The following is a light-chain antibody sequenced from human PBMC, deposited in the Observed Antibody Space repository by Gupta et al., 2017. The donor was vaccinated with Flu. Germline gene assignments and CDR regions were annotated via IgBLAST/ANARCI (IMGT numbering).Light chain of an antibody. CDR3: ETWDSNIVL. CDR1: SGHRTYT. Sequence: QTVPTQSSSASASLGSSVKLTCTLSSGHRTYTIAWHQQQPGEAPRYLMKVEGSGFYNKGSGVPDRFSGSSSGADRYLTIANRQSEDEADYYCETWDSNIVLFGGGTKLTVL. V-gene: IGLV4-60*03. CDR2: VEGSGFY. J-gene: IGLJ2*01.